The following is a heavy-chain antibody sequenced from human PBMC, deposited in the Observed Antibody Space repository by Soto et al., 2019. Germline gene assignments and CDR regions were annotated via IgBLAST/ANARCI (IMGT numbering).Heavy chain of an antibody. CDR1: GGTFSSYT. CDR2: IIPILGIA. CDR3: ARGGYYGSAPAFDI. V-gene: IGHV1-69*02. D-gene: IGHD3-10*01. Sequence: GASVKVSCRASGGTFSSYTISWVRQAPGQGLEWMGRIIPILGIANYAQKFQGRVTITADKSTSTAYMELSSLRSEDTAVYYCARGGYYGSAPAFDIWGQGTMVTVSS. J-gene: IGHJ3*02.